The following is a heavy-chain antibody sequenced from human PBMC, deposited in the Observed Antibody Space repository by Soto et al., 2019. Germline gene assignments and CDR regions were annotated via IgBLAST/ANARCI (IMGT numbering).Heavy chain of an antibody. D-gene: IGHD2-15*01. CDR1: GGSISSGGYS. CDR2: IYHSGST. CDR3: ARGQVVAAQH. J-gene: IGHJ4*02. V-gene: IGHV4-30-2*01. Sequence: QLQLQESGSGLVKPSQTLSLTCAVSGGSISSGGYSWSWIRQPPGKGLEWIGYIYHSGSTYYNPSTXSXVXIXIDRSKNQFSLKLSSVTAADTAVYYCARGQVVAAQHWGQGTLVTVSS.